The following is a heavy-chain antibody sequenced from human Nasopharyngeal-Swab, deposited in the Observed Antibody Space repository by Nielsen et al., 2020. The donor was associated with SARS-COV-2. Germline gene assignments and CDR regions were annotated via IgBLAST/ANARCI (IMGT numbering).Heavy chain of an antibody. CDR2: INAGNGNT. CDR3: ARGRQYYDSSAYYSGHDAFDI. CDR1: GYTFTNYA. J-gene: IGHJ3*02. D-gene: IGHD3-22*01. V-gene: IGHV1-3*01. Sequence: ASVKVSCKASGYTFTNYAMHWVRQAPGQRLEWMGWINAGNGNTKYSQMFQGRVTITRDTSASTAYVDLSSLRSEDTAVYYCARGRQYYDSSAYYSGHDAFDIWGQGTKLTVSS.